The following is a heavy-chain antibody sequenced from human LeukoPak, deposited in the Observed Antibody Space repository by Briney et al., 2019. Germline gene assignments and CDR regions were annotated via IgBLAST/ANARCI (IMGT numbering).Heavy chain of an antibody. V-gene: IGHV1-18*01. Sequence: ASVKVSCKASGYTFTSYGISWVRQAPGQGLEWMGWISAYNGNTNYAQKLQGRVTMTTDTSTSTAYMELRSLRSDDTAVYYCARGGDSRYYDSSGPNDYWGQGTLVTVSS. CDR1: GYTFTSYG. J-gene: IGHJ4*02. D-gene: IGHD3-22*01. CDR3: ARGGDSRYYDSSGPNDY. CDR2: ISAYNGNT.